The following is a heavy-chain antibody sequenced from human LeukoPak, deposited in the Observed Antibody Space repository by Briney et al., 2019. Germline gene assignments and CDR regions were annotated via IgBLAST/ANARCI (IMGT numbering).Heavy chain of an antibody. J-gene: IGHJ6*03. Sequence: GGSLRLSCAASGFTFSSYALSWVRQAPGKGLEWVSAISGSGVSTYYADSVKGRFTISRDNSKNTLYLQMNSLKAEDTAVYYCARDPRDGRFLEWLSYMDVWGKGTTVTVSS. CDR2: ISGSGVST. D-gene: IGHD3-3*01. V-gene: IGHV3-23*01. CDR3: ARDPRDGRFLEWLSYMDV. CDR1: GFTFSSYA.